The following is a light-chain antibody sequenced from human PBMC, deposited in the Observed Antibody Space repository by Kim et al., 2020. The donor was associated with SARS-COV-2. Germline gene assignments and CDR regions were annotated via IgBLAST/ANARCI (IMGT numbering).Light chain of an antibody. J-gene: IGKJ4*01. Sequence: SPGERATLSCRASQSVSSKLAWYQHKPGQAPRLLVYDASTRATGIPARFSGSGSGTDFTLTISSLQSEDFAVYYCQQYSDWPPLTFGGGTKVEIK. CDR3: QQYSDWPPLT. CDR2: DAS. V-gene: IGKV3-15*01. CDR1: QSVSSK.